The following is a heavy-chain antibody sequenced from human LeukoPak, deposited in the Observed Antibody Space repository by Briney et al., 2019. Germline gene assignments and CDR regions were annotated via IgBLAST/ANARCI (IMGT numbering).Heavy chain of an antibody. CDR2: VFYTGST. Sequence: GSLRLSCAASGFTFCSYWMSWGRQAPGEGVGWGGSVFYTGSTTYNPSLSSRVSISRDTSKSQFSLKLTSVTAADTAVYFCAGLRYYSDGSAFHDPPMDVWGRGTAVTVSS. CDR3: AGLRYYSDGSAFHDPPMDV. D-gene: IGHD3-22*01. V-gene: IGHV4-4*01. CDR1: GFTFCSYW. J-gene: IGHJ6*02.